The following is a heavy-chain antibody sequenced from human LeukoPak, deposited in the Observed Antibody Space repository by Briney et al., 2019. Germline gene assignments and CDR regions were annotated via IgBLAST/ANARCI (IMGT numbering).Heavy chain of an antibody. Sequence: GGSLRLSCAASGFTFSSYAMSWVRQAPGKGLEWVSAISGSGGSTYYADSVKGRFTISRDNSKNTLYLQMNSLRAEDTAVYYCAKVSHYDSSGYYGSLYYFDYWGRGTLVTVSS. D-gene: IGHD3-22*01. CDR1: GFTFSSYA. J-gene: IGHJ4*02. CDR3: AKVSHYDSSGYYGSLYYFDY. CDR2: ISGSGGST. V-gene: IGHV3-23*01.